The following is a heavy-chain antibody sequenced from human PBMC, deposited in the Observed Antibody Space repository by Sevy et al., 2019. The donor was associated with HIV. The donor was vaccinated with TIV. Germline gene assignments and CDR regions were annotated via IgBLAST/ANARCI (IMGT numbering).Heavy chain of an antibody. Sequence: SETLSLTCAVSGGSFSGYYWSWIRQPPGKGLEWIGEINRSGGTNYNPSLKSRVTISVDTSKNQFSLKLSSVTAADTAMYYCARGVSDFWSGPGLWRQGTLVTVSS. J-gene: IGHJ4*02. D-gene: IGHD3-3*01. V-gene: IGHV4-34*01. CDR1: GGSFSGYY. CDR2: INRSGGT. CDR3: ARGVSDFWSGPGL.